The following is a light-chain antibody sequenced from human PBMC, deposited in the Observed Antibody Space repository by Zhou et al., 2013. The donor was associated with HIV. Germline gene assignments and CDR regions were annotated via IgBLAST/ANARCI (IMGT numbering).Light chain of an antibody. CDR3: QRYDSGSRT. CDR1: HGINNY. V-gene: IGKV1-27*01. CDR2: AAS. J-gene: IGKJ1*01. Sequence: DIQMTQFPSSLSASVGDRVTITCRASHGINNYLAWYQHKPGNVPTLLIYAASTLHSGVSSRFTGSGSGTDFVLTISSLEPEDAATYYCQRYDSGSRTFGQGTKV.